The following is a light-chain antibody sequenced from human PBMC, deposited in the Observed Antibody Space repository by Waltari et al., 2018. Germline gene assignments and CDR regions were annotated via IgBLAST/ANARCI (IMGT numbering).Light chain of an antibody. CDR1: HTVSSSY. CDR3: QQYGASPVT. V-gene: IGKV3-20*01. Sequence: EIVLTPSPDTLALSPGERATLPCRASHTVSSSYLAWYQQKPGQAPRLLIYGASTRATGVPDRFSGSGSGTDFSLTISRLEPEDFAVYYCQQYGASPVTFGQGTRLEI. CDR2: GAS. J-gene: IGKJ5*01.